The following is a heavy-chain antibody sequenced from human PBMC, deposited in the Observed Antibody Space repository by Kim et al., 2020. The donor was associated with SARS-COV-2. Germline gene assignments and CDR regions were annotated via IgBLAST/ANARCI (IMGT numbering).Heavy chain of an antibody. D-gene: IGHD3-9*01. CDR1: GFTFSSYA. Sequence: GGSLRLSCAASGFTFSSYAMSWVRQAPGKGLEWVSAISGSGGSTYYADSVKGRFTISRDNSKNTLYLQMNSLRAEDTAVYYCAKDLGKARYFDWPYDYWGQGTLVTVSS. J-gene: IGHJ4*02. CDR3: AKDLGKARYFDWPYDY. CDR2: ISGSGGST. V-gene: IGHV3-23*01.